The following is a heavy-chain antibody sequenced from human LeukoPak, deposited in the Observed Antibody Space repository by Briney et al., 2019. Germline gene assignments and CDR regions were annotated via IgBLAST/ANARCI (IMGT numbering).Heavy chain of an antibody. V-gene: IGHV1-69*13. CDR1: GGTFSSYA. Sequence: ASVKVSCKASGGTFSSYAISWVRQAPGQGLEWMGGIIPIFGTANYAQKFQGRVTITADESTSTAYMELSSLRSEDTAVYYCASRGSWRYDYWGQGTLVTVSA. J-gene: IGHJ4*02. CDR2: IIPIFGTA. D-gene: IGHD6-13*01. CDR3: ASRGSWRYDY.